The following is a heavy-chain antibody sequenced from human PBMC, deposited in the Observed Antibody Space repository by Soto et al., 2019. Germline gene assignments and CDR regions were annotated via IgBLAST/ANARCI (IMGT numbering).Heavy chain of an antibody. CDR1: GFTFSTYA. Sequence: QVQLVESGGGVVQPGRSLRLSCAASGFTFSTYAIHWVRQAPGKGLEWVGGISYGGSNQYYADSVKGRFIISGDNSKNKLYLQMNSLRAEDTAVYYCARQGESSSIDPWGQGTLVTVSP. V-gene: IGHV3-30-3*01. J-gene: IGHJ5*02. CDR2: ISYGGSNQ. D-gene: IGHD6-6*01. CDR3: ARQGESSSIDP.